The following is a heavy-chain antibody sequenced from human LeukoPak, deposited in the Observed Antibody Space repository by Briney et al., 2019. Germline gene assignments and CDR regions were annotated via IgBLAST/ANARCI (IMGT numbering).Heavy chain of an antibody. V-gene: IGHV4-39*07. D-gene: IGHD3-10*01. Sequence: PSETLSLTCTVSGGSISSSSYYWGWIRQPPGKGLEWIGEINHSGSTNYNPSLKSRVTISVDTSKNQFSLKLSSVTAADTAVYYCARSQFDRFGELLSDYWGQGTLVTVSS. CDR2: INHSGST. CDR1: GGSISSSSYY. J-gene: IGHJ4*02. CDR3: ARSQFDRFGELLSDY.